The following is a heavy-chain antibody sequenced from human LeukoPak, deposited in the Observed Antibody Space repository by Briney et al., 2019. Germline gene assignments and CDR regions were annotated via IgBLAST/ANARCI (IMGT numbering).Heavy chain of an antibody. CDR3: ARDYYDSGGLYGNYFDY. V-gene: IGHV6-1*01. CDR1: GDSVSSNSAA. CDR2: TYYRSKWYN. Sequence: SQTLSLTCAISGDSVSSNSAAWNWIRQSPSRGLEWLGRTYYRSKWYNDYAVSVKSRITINPDTSKNQFSLQLNSVTPEDTAVYYCARDYYDSGGLYGNYFDYWGQGTLVTVSS. J-gene: IGHJ4*02. D-gene: IGHD3-22*01.